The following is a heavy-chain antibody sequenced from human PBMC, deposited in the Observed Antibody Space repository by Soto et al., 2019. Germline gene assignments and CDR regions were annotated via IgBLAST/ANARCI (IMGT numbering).Heavy chain of an antibody. CDR3: ARGDSTDCSNGVCSFFYNHDMDV. CDR1: GYSFTDCH. Sequence: RASVKVSCKASGYSFTDCHIHWVRQAPGQGLEWLGRINPKSGGTSTAQKFQGWVTMTTDTSISTASMELTRLTSDDTAIYYCARGDSTDCSNGVCSFFYNHDMDVWGQGTTVTVSS. J-gene: IGHJ6*02. V-gene: IGHV1-2*04. CDR2: INPKSGGT. D-gene: IGHD2-8*01.